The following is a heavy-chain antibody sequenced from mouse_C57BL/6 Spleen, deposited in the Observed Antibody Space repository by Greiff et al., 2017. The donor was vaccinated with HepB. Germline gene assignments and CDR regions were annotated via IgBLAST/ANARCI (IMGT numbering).Heavy chain of an antibody. D-gene: IGHD2-4*01. J-gene: IGHJ2*01. CDR3: ARENYDLYYFDY. Sequence: VQLKQSGPELVKPGASVKIPCKASGYTFTDYNMDWVKQSHGKSLEGIGDINPNNGGTIYNQKFKGEATLTVDKSSSTAYMELRSRTSEDTAVYYCARENYDLYYFDYWGQGTTLTVSS. CDR1: GYTFTDYN. CDR2: INPNNGGT. V-gene: IGHV1-18*01.